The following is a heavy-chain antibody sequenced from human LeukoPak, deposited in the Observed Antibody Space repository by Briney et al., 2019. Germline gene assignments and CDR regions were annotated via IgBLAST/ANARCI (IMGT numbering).Heavy chain of an antibody. V-gene: IGHV4-59*08. CDR2: IYYSGST. Sequence: PGGSLRLSCTVSGGSISSYYWSWIRQPPGKGLEWIGYIYYSGSTNYNPSLKSRVTISVDTSKNQFSLKLSSVTAADTAVYYCARGFVLVGAFDIWGQGTMVTVSS. CDR3: ARGFVLVGAFDI. CDR1: GGSISSYY. J-gene: IGHJ3*02. D-gene: IGHD3-3*01.